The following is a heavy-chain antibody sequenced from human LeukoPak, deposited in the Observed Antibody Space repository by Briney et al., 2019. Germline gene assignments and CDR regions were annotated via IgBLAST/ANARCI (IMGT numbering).Heavy chain of an antibody. CDR2: IYTSGST. D-gene: IGHD6-13*01. V-gene: IGHV4-4*07. Sequence: SETLSLTCTVSGGSISSYYWSWIRQPAGKGLEWIGRIYTSGSTNYNPSLKSRVTISVDTSKNQFSLKLSSVTAADTAVYYCARRRYSSSWYYFDYWGQGTLVTVSS. J-gene: IGHJ4*02. CDR1: GGSISSYY. CDR3: ARRRYSSSWYYFDY.